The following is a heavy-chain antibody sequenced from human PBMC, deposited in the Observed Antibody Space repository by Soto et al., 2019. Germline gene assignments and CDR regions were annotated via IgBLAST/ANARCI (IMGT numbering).Heavy chain of an antibody. Sequence: PSETLSLTCTVSGVSISDNYWTWIRQPAGKGLEWIGRIHGSGSTSYNPSLKTRLTMSADTSNNLISLRLTSVTAADTAVYYCARVGPWVPYYYDSSPYTFENWFDPWGQGTLVTVSS. CDR1: GVSISDNY. CDR3: ARVGPWVPYYYDSSPYTFENWFDP. D-gene: IGHD3-22*01. J-gene: IGHJ5*02. V-gene: IGHV4-4*07. CDR2: IHGSGST.